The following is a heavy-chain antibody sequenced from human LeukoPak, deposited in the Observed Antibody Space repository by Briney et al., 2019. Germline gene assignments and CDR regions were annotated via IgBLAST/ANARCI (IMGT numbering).Heavy chain of an antibody. D-gene: IGHD3-16*02. CDR2: IRYDGSNK. CDR1: GFTFSSYG. J-gene: IGHJ4*02. Sequence: QPGGSLRLSCAASGFTFSSYGMHWVRQAPGKGLEWVAFIRYDGSNKYYADSVKGRFTISRDNSKNTLYLQMNSLRAEDTAVYYCAKGLGGVIVIPPLDYWGQGTLVTVSS. CDR3: AKGLGGVIVIPPLDY. V-gene: IGHV3-30*02.